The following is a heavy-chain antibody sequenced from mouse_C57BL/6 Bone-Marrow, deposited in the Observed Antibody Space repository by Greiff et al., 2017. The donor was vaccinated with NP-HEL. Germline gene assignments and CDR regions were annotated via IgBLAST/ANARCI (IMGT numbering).Heavy chain of an antibody. D-gene: IGHD1-1*01. J-gene: IGHJ2*01. Sequence: QVQLQQPGAELVKPGASVKMSCKASGYTFTSSWMTWVKQRPGQGLEWIGDIYPGSGSTNYNEKFKRKATLTVDTSSSTAYMQLSSLTSEDSAVYYCARTTVVGFDDWGEGTTLTVSS. CDR3: ARTTVVGFDD. CDR1: GYTFTSSW. V-gene: IGHV1-55*01. CDR2: IYPGSGST.